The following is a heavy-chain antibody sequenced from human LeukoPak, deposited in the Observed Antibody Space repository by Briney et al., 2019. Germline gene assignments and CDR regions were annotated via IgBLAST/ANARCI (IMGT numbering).Heavy chain of an antibody. D-gene: IGHD5-24*01. CDR1: GYSFTSYW. J-gene: IGHJ2*01. V-gene: IGHV5-51*01. CDR2: IYPGDSDT. CDR3: ARPPRRDGYNRGGWYFDL. Sequence: GESLKISCKGSGYSFTSYWIGWVRQMPGKGLEWMGIIYPGDSDTRYSPSFQGQVTISADKSISTAYLQWSSLKASDTAMYYCARPPRRDGYNRGGWYFDLWGRGTLVTVSS.